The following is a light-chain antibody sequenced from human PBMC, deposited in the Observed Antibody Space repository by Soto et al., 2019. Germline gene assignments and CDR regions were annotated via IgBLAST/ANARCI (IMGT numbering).Light chain of an antibody. J-gene: IGKJ1*01. CDR3: QQYNSYSRT. CDR1: QSISSW. CDR2: KAS. Sequence: DIQMTQSPSTLSASVGDRVTITFRASQSISSWLAWYQQKPGKAPKLLIYKASRLEIGVPSRFSGSGSGTEFALTISSLQPDDFATYYFQQYNSYSRTFGQGTKVEIK. V-gene: IGKV1-5*03.